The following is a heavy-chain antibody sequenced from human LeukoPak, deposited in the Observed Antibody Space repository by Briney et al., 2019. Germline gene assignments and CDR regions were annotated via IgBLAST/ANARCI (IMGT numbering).Heavy chain of an antibody. CDR1: GFTFSSYD. D-gene: IGHD3-16*01. CDR3: ARETRWGDAFDI. V-gene: IGHV3-13*01. CDR2: IGTAGDT. Sequence: GGSLRLSCAASGFTFSSYDMLWVRQATGKGLEWVSAIGTAGDTYYPGSVKGRFTISRENAKNSLYLQMNSLRAGDTAVYYCARETRWGDAFDIWGQGTMVTVSS. J-gene: IGHJ3*02.